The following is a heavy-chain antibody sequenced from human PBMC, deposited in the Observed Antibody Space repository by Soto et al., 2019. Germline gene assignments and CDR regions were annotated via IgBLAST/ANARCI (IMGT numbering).Heavy chain of an antibody. V-gene: IGHV1-3*01. CDR1: GYTFTNYA. J-gene: IGHJ4*02. Sequence: QVQLVQSGAEVKKPGASVKVSCKASGYTFTNYAMHWVRQAPGQRLEWLGWINAGNGNTKYSQKFQGRVTITRDTSASTAYIDQSSLRSEDTAVYYCARGPGGPDGPGDYWGQGTLVTVSS. D-gene: IGHD2-15*01. CDR3: ARGPGGPDGPGDY. CDR2: INAGNGNT.